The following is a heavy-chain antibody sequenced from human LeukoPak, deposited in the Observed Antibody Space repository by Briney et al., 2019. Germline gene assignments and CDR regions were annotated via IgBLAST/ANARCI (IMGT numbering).Heavy chain of an antibody. V-gene: IGHV3-23*01. CDR3: AKVGSGGSPADYFDY. D-gene: IGHD3-10*01. CDR1: GFTFSSYA. Sequence: VGSLRVSCAASGFTFSSYAMSWVRQAGGHGLESVSGFSGSGGSTYYADSVKGRFTISRDNSKNTLYLQMNSLRAEDTAVYYCAKVGSGGSPADYFDYWGQGNLVTVSS. CDR2: FSGSGGST. J-gene: IGHJ4*02.